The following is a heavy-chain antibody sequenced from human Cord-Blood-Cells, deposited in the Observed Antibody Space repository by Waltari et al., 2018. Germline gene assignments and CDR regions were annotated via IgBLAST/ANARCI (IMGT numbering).Heavy chain of an antibody. CDR3: AKDLESAARGAFDI. CDR2: ISYDGSNK. D-gene: IGHD6-6*01. Sequence: QLVESGGGVVEPGSSRRLPLEESGFTFSSYGMNRVRQPPGKGLGWVAVISYDGSNKYYADSVKGRFTISRDNSKNTLYLQMNSLRAEDTAVYYCAKDLESAARGAFDIWGQGTMVTVSS. CDR1: GFTFSSYG. V-gene: IGHV3-30*18. J-gene: IGHJ3*02.